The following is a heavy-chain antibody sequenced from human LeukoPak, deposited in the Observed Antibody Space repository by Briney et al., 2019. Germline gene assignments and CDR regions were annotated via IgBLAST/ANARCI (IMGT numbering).Heavy chain of an antibody. CDR1: GGSIRSSDYY. CDR2: IHYSGNT. D-gene: IGHD3-10*01. CDR3: ARTRGFGELLGEGFDH. V-gene: IGHV4-39*01. J-gene: IGHJ5*02. Sequence: SETLSLTCTVSGGSIRSSDYYWAWIRQPPGRGLEWIGTIHYSGNTYYNPSLKSRLTISIDTSRKQFSLKLSSVTAADTAVYYCARTRGFGELLGEGFDHWGQGTLVTVSS.